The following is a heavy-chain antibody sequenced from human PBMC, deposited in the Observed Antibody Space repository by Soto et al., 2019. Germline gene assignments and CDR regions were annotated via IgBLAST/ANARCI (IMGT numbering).Heavy chain of an antibody. CDR3: ASEVVVAATPLWHYYYGMDV. D-gene: IGHD2-15*01. CDR1: GGTFSSYA. V-gene: IGHV1-69*13. CDR2: IIPIFGTA. Sequence: SVKVSCKASGGTFSSYAISWVRQAPGQGLEWMGGIIPIFGTANYAQKFQGRVTITADESTSTAYMELSSLRSEDTAVYHCASEVVVAATPLWHYYYGMDVWGQGTTVTVSS. J-gene: IGHJ6*02.